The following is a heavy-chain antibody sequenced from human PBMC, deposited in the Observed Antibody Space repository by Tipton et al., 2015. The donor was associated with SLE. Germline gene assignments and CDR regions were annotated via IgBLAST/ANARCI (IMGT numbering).Heavy chain of an antibody. CDR3: VRRILVPATMDWFDP. CDR1: GGPFSGYF. J-gene: IGHJ5*02. D-gene: IGHD2-2*01. CDR2: IHQVGST. V-gene: IGHV4-34*01. Sequence: TLSLTCSVYGGPFSGYFWTWIRQSPGKGLEWIGEIHQVGSTNYNPSLRSRVTMSVDTSQSQVPLQLTSVTAADTAVYYCVRRILVPATMDWFDPWGQGTLVTVFS.